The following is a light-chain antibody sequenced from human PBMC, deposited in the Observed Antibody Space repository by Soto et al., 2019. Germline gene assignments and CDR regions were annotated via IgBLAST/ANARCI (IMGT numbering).Light chain of an antibody. CDR2: DVS. J-gene: IGLJ1*01. V-gene: IGLV2-14*01. Sequence: QSALTQPASVSGSPGQSITISCTGTSSDVGGYKYVSWYQQHPGKAPKLMIYDVSNRPSGVSNRFSGSKSGNTASLTISGLQAEDEADYYCSSYTSSSTRVFGTGTNLTVL. CDR3: SSYTSSSTRV. CDR1: SSDVGGYKY.